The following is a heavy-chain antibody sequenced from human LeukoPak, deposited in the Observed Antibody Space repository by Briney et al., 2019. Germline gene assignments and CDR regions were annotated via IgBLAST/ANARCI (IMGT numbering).Heavy chain of an antibody. V-gene: IGHV4-30-4*08. D-gene: IGHD3-3*01. CDR1: GGSISSGDYY. CDR2: IYYSGST. J-gene: IGHJ4*02. CDR3: ARALEWFETTDY. Sequence: SENLSLTCTVSGGSISSGDYYWSWIRQPPGKGLEWIGYIYYSGSTYYNPSLKSRVTISVDTSKNQFSLKLSSVTAADTAVYYCARALEWFETTDYWGQGTLVTVSS.